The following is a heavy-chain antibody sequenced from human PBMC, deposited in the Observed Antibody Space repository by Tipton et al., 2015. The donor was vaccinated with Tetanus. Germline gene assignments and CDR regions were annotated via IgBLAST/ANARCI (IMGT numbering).Heavy chain of an antibody. V-gene: IGHV4-59*01. CDR3: DRARIRRMGEVSFRFCEV. J-gene: IGHJ2*01. CDR2: ITYSRAA. D-gene: IGHD3-3*01. CDR1: GASLSTSP. Sequence: TLSLTCSVSGASLSTSPWAWIRQPPGKGLELIGKITYSRAANYNSSLRIRVSMSLDTSTNQFSLRLTPAPSADTAVYFCDRARIRRMGEVSFRFCEVWGRGALVPVSS.